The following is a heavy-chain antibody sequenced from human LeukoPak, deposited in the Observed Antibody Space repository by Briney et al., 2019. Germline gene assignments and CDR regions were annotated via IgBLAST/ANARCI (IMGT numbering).Heavy chain of an antibody. Sequence: SVKVSCKASGGTFSSYAISWVRQAPGQGLEWMGGIIPIFGTANYAQKFQGRVTITTDESTSTAYMELSSLRSEDTAVYYRTTYDSSGYSRGRAFDIWGQGTMVTVSS. V-gene: IGHV1-69*05. J-gene: IGHJ3*02. D-gene: IGHD3-22*01. CDR1: GGTFSSYA. CDR2: IIPIFGTA. CDR3: TTYDSSGYSRGRAFDI.